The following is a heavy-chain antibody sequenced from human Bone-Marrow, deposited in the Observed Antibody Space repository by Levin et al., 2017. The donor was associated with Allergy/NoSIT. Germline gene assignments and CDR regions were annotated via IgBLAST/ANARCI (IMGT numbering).Heavy chain of an antibody. CDR1: GGSFSGYY. V-gene: IGHV4-34*01. CDR2: INHSGST. J-gene: IGHJ4*02. D-gene: IGHD1-1*01. CDR3: ARLVGTTSVY. Sequence: SETLSLTCAVYGGSFSGYYWSWIRQPPGKGLEWIGEINHSGSTNYNPSLKSRVTISVDTSKNQFSLKLSSVTAADTAVYYCARLVGTTSVYWGQGTLVTVSS.